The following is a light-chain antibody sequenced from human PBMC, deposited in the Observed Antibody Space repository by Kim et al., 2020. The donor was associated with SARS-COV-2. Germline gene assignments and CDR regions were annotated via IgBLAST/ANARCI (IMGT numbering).Light chain of an antibody. CDR3: QVWDSSSYHPV. V-gene: IGLV3-21*04. J-gene: IGLJ2*01. CDR1: NTGSKS. CDR2: YDS. Sequence: ATGKTARITCGGNNTGSKSVHWYQQKPGQAPVLVIYYDSDRPSGIPERFSGSNSGNTATLTISRVEAGDEADYYCQVWDSSSYHPVFGGGTQLTVL.